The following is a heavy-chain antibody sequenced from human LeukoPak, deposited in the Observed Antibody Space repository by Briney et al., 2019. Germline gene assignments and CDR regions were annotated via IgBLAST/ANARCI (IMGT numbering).Heavy chain of an antibody. D-gene: IGHD6-13*01. CDR2: SSSSGTT. V-gene: IGHV4-39*07. CDR3: ARDTGIAAAGTSHPVWWFDP. CDR1: GGSISSSRSY. Sequence: SETLSLTCTVSGGSISSSRSYWGWIRQSPGKGLEWIGSSSSSGTTYYNPSLKNRVTMSLDTSKNQFSLKLSSVTAADTAVYYCARDTGIAAAGTSHPVWWFDPWGQGTLVTVSS. J-gene: IGHJ5*02.